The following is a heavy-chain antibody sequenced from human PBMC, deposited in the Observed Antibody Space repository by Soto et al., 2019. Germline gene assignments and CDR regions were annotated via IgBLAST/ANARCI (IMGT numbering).Heavy chain of an antibody. D-gene: IGHD5-12*01. Sequence: VQLVQSGAEVRQPAFSVKGSCKTSGGTFGSYAISWVRQAPGQGLEWMGGIVPIVDTSTYAQKFQGRVTITADESTSTVYMELSSLRSDDTAVYYCVRVVAIPGYPDNWGQGTLVTVSS. V-gene: IGHV1-69*12. CDR2: IVPIVDTS. CDR3: VRVVAIPGYPDN. CDR1: GGTFGSYA. J-gene: IGHJ4*02.